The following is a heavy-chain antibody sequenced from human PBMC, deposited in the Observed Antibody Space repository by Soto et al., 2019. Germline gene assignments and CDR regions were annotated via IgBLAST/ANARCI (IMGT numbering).Heavy chain of an antibody. CDR2: IIPIFGTA. CDR3: ARNLMDYYILTGYYLAYYFAY. CDR1: GGTFSSYA. J-gene: IGHJ4*02. Sequence: SVKVSCKASGGTFSSYAISWVRQAPGQGLEWMGGIIPIFGTANYAQKFQGRVTITADESTSTAYMELSSLRSEDTAVYYCARNLMDYYILTGYYLAYYFAYWGQGTLVPVSS. D-gene: IGHD3-9*01. V-gene: IGHV1-69*13.